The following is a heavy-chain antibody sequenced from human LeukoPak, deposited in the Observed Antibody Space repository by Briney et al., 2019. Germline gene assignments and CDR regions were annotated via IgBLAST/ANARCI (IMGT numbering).Heavy chain of an antibody. D-gene: IGHD1-26*01. J-gene: IGHJ5*02. V-gene: IGHV4-39*01. CDR1: GDSISGGAFY. Sequence: SETLSLTCTVSGDSISGGAFYCDWVLHSPGKGLEWIGSMFYSGSTHFNPSLESRITMSLDTSKNQFSLRLSLMTAADTAIYYCARQGSSLNWFDPWGQGTLVSVSS. CDR2: MFYSGST. CDR3: ARQGSSLNWFDP.